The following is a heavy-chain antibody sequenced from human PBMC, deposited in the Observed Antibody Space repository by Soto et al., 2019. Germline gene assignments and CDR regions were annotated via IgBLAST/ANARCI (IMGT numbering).Heavy chain of an antibody. CDR2: INAGNGNT. CDR3: AIDWFGESYFDY. Sequence: ASVKVSCKASGYTFTSYAIHWVRPAPGQRLEWMGWINAGNGNTKYSQKFQGRVTITRDTSASTAYMELSSLRSEDTAVYYCAIDWFGESYFDYWGQGTRVTVSS. D-gene: IGHD3-10*01. J-gene: IGHJ4*02. CDR1: GYTFTSYA. V-gene: IGHV1-3*01.